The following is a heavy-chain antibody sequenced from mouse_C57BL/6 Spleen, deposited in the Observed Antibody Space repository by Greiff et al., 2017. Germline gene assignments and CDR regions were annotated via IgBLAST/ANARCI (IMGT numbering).Heavy chain of an antibody. CDR2: IDPSDSET. CDR3: ARWGDYGVAY. D-gene: IGHD1-1*02. J-gene: IGHJ3*01. CDR1: GYTFTSYW. Sequence: QVHVKQSGAELVRPGSSVKLSCKASGYTFTSYWMHWVKQRPIQGLEWIGNIDPSDSETHYNQKFKDKATLTVDKSSSTAYMQLSSLTSEDSAVYYCARWGDYGVAYWGQGTLVTVSA. V-gene: IGHV1-52*01.